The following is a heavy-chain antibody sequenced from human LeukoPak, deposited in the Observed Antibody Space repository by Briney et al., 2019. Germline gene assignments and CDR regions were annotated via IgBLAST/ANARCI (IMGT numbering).Heavy chain of an antibody. J-gene: IGHJ6*03. D-gene: IGHD2-15*01. CDR2: IHYSGST. CDR3: ARTTEGYCSGSSCYSYYYYMDV. CDR1: GGSISNYY. Sequence: SETLSLTCTVSGGSISNYYWSWIRQPPGKGLEWIGYIHYSGSTSYNPSLKSRVTISVDTSKNQFSLKLRFVTPADTAVYYCARTTEGYCSGSSCYSYYYYMDVWGKGTTVTVSS. V-gene: IGHV4-59*01.